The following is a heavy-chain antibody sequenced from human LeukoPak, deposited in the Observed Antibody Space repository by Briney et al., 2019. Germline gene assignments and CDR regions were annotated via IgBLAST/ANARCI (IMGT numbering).Heavy chain of an antibody. CDR1: GYTLTELS. CDR3: ATSEGKWELSTFDY. D-gene: IGHD1-26*01. CDR2: FDPEDGET. Sequence: ASVKVSCKVSGYTLTELSMHWVRQAPGKGLEWMGGFDPEDGETIYAQKFQGRVTMTEDTSTDTAYMELGSLRSEDTAVYYCATSEGKWELSTFDYWGQGTLVTVSS. V-gene: IGHV1-24*01. J-gene: IGHJ4*02.